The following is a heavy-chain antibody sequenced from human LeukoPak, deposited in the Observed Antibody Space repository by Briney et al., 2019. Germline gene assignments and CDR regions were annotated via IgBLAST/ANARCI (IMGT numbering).Heavy chain of an antibody. CDR2: MNPNSGNT. CDR1: GYTFTSYD. Sequence: ASVKVSCKASGYTFTSYDINWVRQATGQGLEWMGWMNPNSGNTGYAQKFQGRVTITRNTSISTAYMELSSLRSEDTAVYYCARLARGVMVRGVIDAFDIWGQGTMVTVSS. D-gene: IGHD3-10*01. V-gene: IGHV1-8*03. CDR3: ARLARGVMVRGVIDAFDI. J-gene: IGHJ3*02.